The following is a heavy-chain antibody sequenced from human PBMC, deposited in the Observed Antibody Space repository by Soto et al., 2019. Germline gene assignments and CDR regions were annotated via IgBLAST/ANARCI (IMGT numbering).Heavy chain of an antibody. J-gene: IGHJ6*02. V-gene: IGHV1-69*13. CDR2: IIPIFGTA. Sequence: SVKVSCKASGGTFSSYATSWVRQAPGQGLEWMGGIIPIFGTANYAQKFQGRVTITADESTSTAYMELSSLRSEDTAVYYCARSSGSSTSSDYYYYYGMDVWGQGTTVTVSS. D-gene: IGHD2-2*01. CDR3: ARSSGSSTSSDYYYYYGMDV. CDR1: GGTFSSYA.